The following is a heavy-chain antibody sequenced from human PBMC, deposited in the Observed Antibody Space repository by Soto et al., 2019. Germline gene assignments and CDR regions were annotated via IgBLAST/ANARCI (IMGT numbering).Heavy chain of an antibody. J-gene: IGHJ6*03. CDR2: INHSGST. V-gene: IGHV4-34*01. CDR3: ARGLRVVRGFVNYYYYYMDV. D-gene: IGHD3-10*01. Sequence: WISKPPGKGLEWIGEINHSGSTNYNPSLKSRVTISVDTSKNQFSLKLSSVTAADTAVYYCARGLRVVRGFVNYYYYYMDVWGKGTTVTVS.